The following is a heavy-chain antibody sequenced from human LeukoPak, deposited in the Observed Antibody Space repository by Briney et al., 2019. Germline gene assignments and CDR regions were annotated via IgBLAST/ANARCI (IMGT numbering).Heavy chain of an antibody. V-gene: IGHV4-59*12. CDR2: IYYSGST. Sequence: SETLSLTCTVSGGSISSYYWSWIRQSPGKGLEWIAYIYYSGSTNYNPSLKSRVTISVDSSKNQFSLKVSSVTAADTAVYYCARKDGDIWGQGTMVTVSS. D-gene: IGHD5-24*01. J-gene: IGHJ3*02. CDR1: GGSISSYY. CDR3: ARKDGDI.